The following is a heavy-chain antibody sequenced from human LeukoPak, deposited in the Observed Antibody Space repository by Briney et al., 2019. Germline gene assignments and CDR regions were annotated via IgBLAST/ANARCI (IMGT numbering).Heavy chain of an antibody. CDR2: INPSGGST. Sequence: ASVKVSCKASGYTFTSYYMHWVRQAPGQGLEWMGIINPSGGSTSYAQKFQGRVTMTRDTSTSTVYMELSSLRSEDTAVYYCARDPGQYDILTGYSGAFDYWGQGTLVTVSS. CDR1: GYTFTSYY. CDR3: ARDPGQYDILTGYSGAFDY. V-gene: IGHV1-46*01. D-gene: IGHD3-9*01. J-gene: IGHJ4*02.